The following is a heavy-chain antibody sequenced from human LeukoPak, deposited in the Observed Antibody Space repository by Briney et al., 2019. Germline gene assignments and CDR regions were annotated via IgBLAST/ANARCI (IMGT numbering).Heavy chain of an antibody. J-gene: IGHJ4*02. CDR2: IIPILGIA. Sequence: SSVKVSCKASGGTFSSYTISWVRQAPGQGREWMGRIIPILGIANYAQKFQGRVTITADKSTSTAYMELSSLRSEDTAVYYCASMDDYGDYWGQGTLVTVSS. D-gene: IGHD2-2*03. V-gene: IGHV1-69*02. CDR3: ASMDDYGDY. CDR1: GGTFSSYT.